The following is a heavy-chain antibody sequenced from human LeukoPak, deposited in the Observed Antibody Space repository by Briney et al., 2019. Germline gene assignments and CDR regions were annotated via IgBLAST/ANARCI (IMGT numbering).Heavy chain of an antibody. CDR2: ISAYNGNT. J-gene: IGHJ1*01. V-gene: IGHV1-18*01. Sequence: ASVKVSCKASGYTFTSYGISWVRQAPGQGLEWMGWISAYNGNTNYAQKLQGRVTMTTDTSTSTAYMELRSLRSDDTAVYYCARVPHYYGSGSYPEYFQHWGQGTLVTVSS. D-gene: IGHD3-10*01. CDR1: GYTFTSYG. CDR3: ARVPHYYGSGSYPEYFQH.